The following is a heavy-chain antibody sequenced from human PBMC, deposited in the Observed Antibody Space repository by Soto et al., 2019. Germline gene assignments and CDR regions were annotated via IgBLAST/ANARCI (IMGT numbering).Heavy chain of an antibody. D-gene: IGHD3-9*01. Sequence: GGSLRLSCAASGFTFSSYGMHWVRQAPGKGLEWVAVIWYDGSNKYYADSVKGRFTISRDNSKNTLYLQMSSLRAEDTAVYYCARDSGYFDWLLLYYYGMDVWGQGTTVTVSS. CDR2: IWYDGSNK. J-gene: IGHJ6*02. CDR3: ARDSGYFDWLLLYYYGMDV. CDR1: GFTFSSYG. V-gene: IGHV3-33*08.